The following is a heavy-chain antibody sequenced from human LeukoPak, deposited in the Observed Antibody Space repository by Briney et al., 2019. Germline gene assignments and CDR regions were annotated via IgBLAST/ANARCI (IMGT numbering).Heavy chain of an antibody. CDR1: GYTFTSYD. Sequence: ASVKVSCKASGYTFTSYDVNWVRQATGQGLEWMGWMNPNSGDTGYAQKFQGRVTMTRNTSISTAYMEQSSLRSEDTAVYYCARGLATRRYTLVWTIQIWFDPWGQGTLVTVSS. CDR3: ARGLATRRYTLVWTIQIWFDP. CDR2: MNPNSGDT. J-gene: IGHJ5*02. V-gene: IGHV1-8*01. D-gene: IGHD3/OR15-3a*01.